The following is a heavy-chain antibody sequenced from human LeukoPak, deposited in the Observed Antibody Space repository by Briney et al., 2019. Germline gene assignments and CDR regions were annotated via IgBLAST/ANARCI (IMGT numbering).Heavy chain of an antibody. CDR3: TRDYSSSSGRAFDI. Sequence: GGSLRLSCAASGFTFGTSAMTWVRQAPGKGLEWVSSISGSGNVIYDSDSVKGRFSISRDNPKGTLYLQMNSLRAEDTAVYYCTRDYSSSSGRAFDIWGQGTMVTVSS. D-gene: IGHD6-6*01. CDR2: ISGSGNVI. J-gene: IGHJ3*02. CDR1: GFTFGTSA. V-gene: IGHV3-23*01.